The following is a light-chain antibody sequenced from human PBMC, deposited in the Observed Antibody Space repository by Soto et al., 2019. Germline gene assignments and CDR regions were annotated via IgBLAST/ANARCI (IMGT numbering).Light chain of an antibody. V-gene: IGLV2-14*01. CDR1: SSDVGDYNY. CDR2: EVS. J-gene: IGLJ3*02. CDR3: CSYTSSSTWV. Sequence: QSVLTQPASVSGSPGQSITISCTGTSSDVGDYNYVSWYQQHPGKAPKLTIYEVSNRPSGVSNRFSGSKSDNTASLTISGLQAEDGADYYCCSYTSSSTWVFGEGTKLTVL.